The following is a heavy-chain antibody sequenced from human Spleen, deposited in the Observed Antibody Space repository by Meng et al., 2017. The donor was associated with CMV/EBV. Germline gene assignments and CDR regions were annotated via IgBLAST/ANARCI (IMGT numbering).Heavy chain of an antibody. CDR2: ISYSGTT. CDR1: STCGSDYF. D-gene: IGHD4-17*01. V-gene: IGHV4-30-4*08. Sequence: STCGSDYFCSLRRQPPVEGLELIVYISYSGTTSYTPSLKSRVIMSVDTSKNQFSLKVDSVTAADTAVYYCAREGATTGITRVYAMDVWGQGTLVTVSS. J-gene: IGHJ6*02. CDR3: AREGATTGITRVYAMDV.